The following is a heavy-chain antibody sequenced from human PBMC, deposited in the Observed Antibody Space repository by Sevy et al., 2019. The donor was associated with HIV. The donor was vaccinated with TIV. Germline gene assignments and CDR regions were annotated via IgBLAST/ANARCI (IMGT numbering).Heavy chain of an antibody. D-gene: IGHD5-12*01. Sequence: GGSLRLSCAASGFTFSIFDLDWVRQAPGKGLEWVSYIRGSSGSCMPYYADSVKGRFTISRDNAKNSLYLQMNSLRDEDTAVYYCTRNRGYHTFDHWGQGTLVTVSS. CDR1: GFTFSIFD. CDR2: IRGSSGSCMP. J-gene: IGHJ4*02. V-gene: IGHV3-48*02. CDR3: TRNRGYHTFDH.